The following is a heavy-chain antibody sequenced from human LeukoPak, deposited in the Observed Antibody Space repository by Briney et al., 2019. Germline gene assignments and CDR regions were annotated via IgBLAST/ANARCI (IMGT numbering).Heavy chain of an antibody. CDR3: TSSSPTSYSDY. D-gene: IGHD6-13*01. Sequence: GGSLRLSCAASGFSVGSNYMNWVRQAPGKGLECVSVIFSRGSTYYADSVKGRFTISRHNSENPLYLQMNSLRVEDTAVYYCTSSSPTSYSDYWGQGTLVTVSS. CDR2: IFSRGST. J-gene: IGHJ4*02. V-gene: IGHV3-53*04. CDR1: GFSVGSNY.